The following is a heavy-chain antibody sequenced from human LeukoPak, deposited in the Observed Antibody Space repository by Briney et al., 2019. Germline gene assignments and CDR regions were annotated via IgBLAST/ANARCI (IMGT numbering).Heavy chain of an antibody. V-gene: IGHV3-48*01. CDR2: ISSSSSTI. CDR1: GFTFSSYA. CDR3: AKDRLRSWFDP. J-gene: IGHJ5*02. Sequence: GGSLRLSCAASGFTFSSYAMSWVRQAPGKGLEWVSYISSSSSTIYYADSVKGRFTISRDNAKNSLYLQMNSLRAEDTAVYYCAKDRLRSWFDPWGQGTLVTVSS.